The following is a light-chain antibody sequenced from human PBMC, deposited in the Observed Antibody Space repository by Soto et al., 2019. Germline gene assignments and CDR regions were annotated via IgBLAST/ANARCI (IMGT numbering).Light chain of an antibody. V-gene: IGLV1-40*01. CDR2: DSN. CDR3: QSYGTSLSGLYV. CDR1: SSNIGAGRD. Sequence: QSVLTQPASVSGSPGQSITISCTGSSSNIGAGRDVHWYRQFPGEAPKFLISDSNHRPSGVPDRFSVSKSGASASLAITGLRAEDEGDYFCQSYGTSLSGLYVFGTGTKVTVL. J-gene: IGLJ1*01.